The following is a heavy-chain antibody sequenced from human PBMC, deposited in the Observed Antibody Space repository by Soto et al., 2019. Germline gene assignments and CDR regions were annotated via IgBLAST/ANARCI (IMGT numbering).Heavy chain of an antibody. CDR3: AAPRKNYYYYGLDV. CDR2: ITPSGIT. Sequence: PSLPMSLTCAVYDESISGYYWPWIRQPPGKGLEWIGEITPSGITNYNPSLKSRVTISEDTSKNQFSLKVTSVTAADTAVYYCAAPRKNYYYYGLDVWGQGTTVTVSS. V-gene: IGHV4-34*01. CDR1: DESISGYY. J-gene: IGHJ6*02.